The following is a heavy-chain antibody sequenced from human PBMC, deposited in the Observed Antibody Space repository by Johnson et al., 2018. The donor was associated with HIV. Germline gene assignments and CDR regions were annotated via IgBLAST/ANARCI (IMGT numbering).Heavy chain of an antibody. CDR3: ARERARQELGLDGAFDI. CDR2: ISYDGSNK. J-gene: IGHJ3*02. V-gene: IGHV3-30-3*01. D-gene: IGHD6-13*01. CDR1: GFTFSSYA. Sequence: QLQLVESGGGVVQPGRSLRLSCAASGFTFSSYAMHWVRQAPGKGLEWVAVISYDGSNKYYADSVKGRFTISRDNSKNTLYLQMNSLRAEDTAVYYCARERARQELGLDGAFDIWGQGTMVTVSS.